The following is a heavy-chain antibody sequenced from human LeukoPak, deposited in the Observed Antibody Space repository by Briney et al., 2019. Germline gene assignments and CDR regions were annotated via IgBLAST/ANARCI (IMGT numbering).Heavy chain of an antibody. CDR1: GFTFSMSA. D-gene: IGHD5-24*01. CDR3: VGDGRDGYNRYFHY. Sequence: GGSLRLSCSASGFTFSMSAMHWVRQAPGKGLQYVSVISGNGVSTSYADSVKGRFTISRDNSKNTMYLQMSSLRAEDTAVYYCVGDGRDGYNRYFHYWGQGTLVTVSS. J-gene: IGHJ1*01. CDR2: ISGNGVST. V-gene: IGHV3-64D*06.